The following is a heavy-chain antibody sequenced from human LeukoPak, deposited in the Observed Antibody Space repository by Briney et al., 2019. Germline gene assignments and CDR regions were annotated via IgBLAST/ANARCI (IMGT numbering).Heavy chain of an antibody. D-gene: IGHD3-10*01. V-gene: IGHV5-51*01. CDR3: ARLGYGSDPKLDY. Sequence: GESLKISCKASGYTFPNYWIAWVRQMPGKGLEWMGIIYPGDSDTRYSPSFQGQVTISADNSISTAYLQWSSLKASDTAMYYCARLGYGSDPKLDYWGQGTLVTVSS. CDR2: IYPGDSDT. J-gene: IGHJ4*02. CDR1: GYTFPNYW.